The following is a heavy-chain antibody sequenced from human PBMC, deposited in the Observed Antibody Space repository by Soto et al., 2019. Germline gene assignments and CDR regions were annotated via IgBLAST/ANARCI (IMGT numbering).Heavy chain of an antibody. CDR3: ARQGLDSSGWYDAFDI. J-gene: IGHJ3*02. D-gene: IGHD6-19*01. Sequence: GESLKISCKGSGYSFTSYWIGWVRQMPGKGLEWMGIIYPGDYDTRYSPSFQGQVTISADKSISTAYLQWSSLKASDTAMYYCARQGLDSSGWYDAFDIWGQGTMVTVSS. CDR2: IYPGDYDT. CDR1: GYSFTSYW. V-gene: IGHV5-51*01.